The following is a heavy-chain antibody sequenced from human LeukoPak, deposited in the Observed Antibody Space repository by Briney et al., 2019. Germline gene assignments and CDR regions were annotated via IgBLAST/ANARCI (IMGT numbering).Heavy chain of an antibody. V-gene: IGHV3-30*04. CDR2: ISYDGSNK. Sequence: GGSLRLSCAASGFTLSSYAMHWVRQAPGKGLEWVAVISYDGSNKYYADSVKGRFTISRDNSKNTLYLQMNSLRAEDTAVYYCAKDLLSISPRGYMDVWGKGTTVTVSS. CDR3: AKDLLSISPRGYMDV. D-gene: IGHD2/OR15-2a*01. J-gene: IGHJ6*03. CDR1: GFTLSSYA.